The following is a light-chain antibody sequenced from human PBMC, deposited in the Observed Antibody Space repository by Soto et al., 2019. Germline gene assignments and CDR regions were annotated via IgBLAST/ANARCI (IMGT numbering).Light chain of an antibody. V-gene: IGLV2-8*01. CDR1: SSDVGGYNS. Sequence: QSALTQPPSPSGSPGQSVTISCTGTSSDVGGYNSVSWYQQHPGKAPKLMIYEVSKRPSGVPDRFSGSKPGNTASLTVSGLQAEDEADYYCSSYAGSNNLYVFGTGTKVTVL. J-gene: IGLJ1*01. CDR2: EVS. CDR3: SSYAGSNNLYV.